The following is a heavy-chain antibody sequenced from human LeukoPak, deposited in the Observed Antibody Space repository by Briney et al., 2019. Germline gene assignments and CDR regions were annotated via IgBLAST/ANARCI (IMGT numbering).Heavy chain of an antibody. CDR2: ISYDGSNK. CDR3: ARGDDSSGYYDRHAFDI. CDR1: GFTFSSYA. D-gene: IGHD3-22*01. V-gene: IGHV3-30*04. J-gene: IGHJ3*02. Sequence: GGSLRLSCAASGFTFSSYAMHWVRQAPGKGLEWVAVISYDGSNKYYADSVKGRFTISRDNSKNTLYLQMNSLRAEDTAVYYCARGDDSSGYYDRHAFDIWGQGTMVTVSS.